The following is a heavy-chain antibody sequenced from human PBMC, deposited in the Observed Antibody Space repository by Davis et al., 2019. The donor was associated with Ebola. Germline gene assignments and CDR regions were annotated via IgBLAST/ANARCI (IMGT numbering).Heavy chain of an antibody. CDR2: IIPIFGTA. J-gene: IGHJ5*02. CDR1: GGTFSSYG. V-gene: IGHV1-69*05. Sequence: SVKVSCKASGGTFSSYGITWVRQAPGQGLEWMGGIIPIFGTANYAQKLQGRVTMTTDTSTSTAYMELRSLRSDDTAVYYCARDRWRRTDWFDPWGQGTLVTVSS. CDR3: ARDRWRRTDWFDP. D-gene: IGHD2-15*01.